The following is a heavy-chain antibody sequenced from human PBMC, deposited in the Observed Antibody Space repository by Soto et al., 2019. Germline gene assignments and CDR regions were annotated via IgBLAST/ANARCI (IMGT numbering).Heavy chain of an antibody. CDR1: GGSFSGYY. CDR3: ARAGWSWNWFDP. CDR2: INHSGST. Sequence: QVQLQQWGAGLLKPSETLSLTCAVYGGSFSGYYWSWIRQPPGKGLEWIGEINHSGSTNYNPSLKSRLXLXVXXSKNQFSLKLSSVTAADTAVYYCARAGWSWNWFDPWGQGTLVTVSS. D-gene: IGHD3-10*01. J-gene: IGHJ5*02. V-gene: IGHV4-34*01.